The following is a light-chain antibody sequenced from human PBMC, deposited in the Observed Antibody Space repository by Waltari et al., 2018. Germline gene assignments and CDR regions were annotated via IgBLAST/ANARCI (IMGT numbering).Light chain of an antibody. CDR1: QTIPPW. V-gene: IGKV1-5*03. Sequence: DIQMTQSPSTLSASVGDRVTITCRASQTIPPWLAWYQQKPGKAPKLLIYKSSSLESGVPSRFSGSGSGTEFTLTISSLQPDDFATYYCQQYNSYPYTFGQGTKLEIK. CDR3: QQYNSYPYT. J-gene: IGKJ2*01. CDR2: KSS.